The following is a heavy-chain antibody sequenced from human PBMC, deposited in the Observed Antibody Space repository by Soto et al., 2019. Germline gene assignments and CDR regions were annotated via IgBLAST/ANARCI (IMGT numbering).Heavy chain of an antibody. V-gene: IGHV4-31*03. CDR3: ARETYGDYVGYFDP. Sequence: PSETLSLTCTVSGGSISSGGYYWSWIRQHPGKGLEWIGYIFYTGSTYYNPSLKSRVTISVDTSKNQFSLKLSSVTAADTAVYYCARETYGDYVGYFDPWGQGTLVTVSS. CDR2: IFYTGST. CDR1: GGSISSGGYY. J-gene: IGHJ5*02. D-gene: IGHD4-17*01.